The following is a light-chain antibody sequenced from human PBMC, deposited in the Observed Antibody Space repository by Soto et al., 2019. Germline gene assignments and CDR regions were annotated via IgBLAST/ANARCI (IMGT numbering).Light chain of an antibody. CDR1: QVINIY. CDR3: QQYDILPIT. Sequence: DIQMTQSSSSLFESVPHRVTITYQANQVINIYLNWYQQKPGKANNLLIYDASNLEIGVPSRFSGSGSGTHFTLTISSLQTEEIGTYYCQQYDILPITVGRGKRLEIK. CDR2: DAS. J-gene: IGKJ5*01. V-gene: IGKV1-33*01.